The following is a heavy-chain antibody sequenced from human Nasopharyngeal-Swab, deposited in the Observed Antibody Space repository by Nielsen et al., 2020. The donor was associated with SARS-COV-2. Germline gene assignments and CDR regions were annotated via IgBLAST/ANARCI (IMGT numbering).Heavy chain of an antibody. CDR3: ATGPAYYYYYGMDV. CDR1: GYTLTELS. V-gene: IGHV1-24*01. J-gene: IGHJ6*02. CDR2: FDPEDGET. Sequence: ASVKVSCQVSGYTLTELSMHWVRQAPGKGLAWMGGFDPEDGETIYAQKFQGRVTMTEDTSTDTAYMGLSSLRSEDTAVYYCATGPAYYYYYGMDVWGQGTTVTVSS.